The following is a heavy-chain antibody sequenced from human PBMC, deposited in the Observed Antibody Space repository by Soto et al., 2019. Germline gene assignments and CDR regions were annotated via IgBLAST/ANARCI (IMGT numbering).Heavy chain of an antibody. CDR3: ARDDEYSGNGMYV. J-gene: IGHJ6*02. CDR1: GFTFSNYG. V-gene: IGHV3-33*01. CDR2: ILNDGSNR. D-gene: IGHD3-10*01. Sequence: QVHLVESGGGVVQPGRSLRLSCAASGFTFSNYGMHWVRQAPGKGLEWVAVILNDGSNRYHADSVKDRFTISRDNSKTMLYLPMNSLRAEDTAVYYCARDDEYSGNGMYVWGQGTTVTVS.